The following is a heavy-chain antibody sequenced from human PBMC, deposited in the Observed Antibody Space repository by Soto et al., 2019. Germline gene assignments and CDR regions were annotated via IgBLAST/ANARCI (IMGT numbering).Heavy chain of an antibody. CDR2: ISAYNGNT. D-gene: IGHD6-19*01. V-gene: IGHV1-18*01. CDR3: ARPSIAVAQWCWFDP. J-gene: IGHJ5*02. CDR1: GYTFTSYG. Sequence: ASVKVSCKASGYTFTSYGISWVRQAPGQGLEWMGWISAYNGNTNYAQKLQGRVTMTTDTSTSTAYMELRSLRSDDTAVYYCARPSIAVAQWCWFDPWGQGTLVTVSS.